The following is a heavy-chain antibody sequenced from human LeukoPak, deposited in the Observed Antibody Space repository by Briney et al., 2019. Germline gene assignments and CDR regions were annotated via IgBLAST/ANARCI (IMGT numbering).Heavy chain of an antibody. Sequence: GGSLRLPCAASGFTFNNYAMSWVRQAPGKGLEWVSAISGSGGSTYYADSVKGRFTISRDNSKNTLYLQMNSLRAEDTAVYYCAKGSLEERDYYFDYWGQGTLVTVSS. CDR3: AKGSLEERDYYFDY. V-gene: IGHV3-23*01. J-gene: IGHJ4*02. D-gene: IGHD1-1*01. CDR2: ISGSGGST. CDR1: GFTFNNYA.